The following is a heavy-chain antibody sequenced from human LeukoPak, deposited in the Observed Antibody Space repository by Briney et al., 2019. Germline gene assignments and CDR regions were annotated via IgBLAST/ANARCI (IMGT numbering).Heavy chain of an antibody. D-gene: IGHD3-10*01. V-gene: IGHV3-48*03. CDR2: ISSSGSTI. Sequence: GGSLRLSCAASGFTFSSCEMNWVRQAPGKGLEWVSYISSSGSTIYYADSVKGRFTISRDNAKNSLYLQMNSLRAEDTAVYYCARDYYGSGSYPNWFDPWGQGTLVTVSS. J-gene: IGHJ5*02. CDR3: ARDYYGSGSYPNWFDP. CDR1: GFTFSSCE.